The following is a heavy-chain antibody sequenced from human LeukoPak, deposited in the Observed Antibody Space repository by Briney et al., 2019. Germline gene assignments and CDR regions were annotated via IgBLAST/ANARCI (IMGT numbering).Heavy chain of an antibody. CDR2: IHHRGST. CDR1: GGSISSINW. Sequence: SGTLSLTCAVSGGSISSINWWSWVHQPPGKGLEWIGEIHHRGSTNYNPSLKSRVTLSLDKSKNQFSLNLYSVTAADTAVYYCLYGGNSGDWVYWGQGTLVTVSS. D-gene: IGHD4-23*01. V-gene: IGHV4-4*02. J-gene: IGHJ4*02. CDR3: LYGGNSGDWVY.